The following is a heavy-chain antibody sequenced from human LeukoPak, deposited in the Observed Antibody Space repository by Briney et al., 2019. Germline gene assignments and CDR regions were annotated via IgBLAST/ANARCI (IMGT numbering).Heavy chain of an antibody. CDR3: AKDYKDDFWSGYPDFDY. CDR1: GGSFSGYY. CDR2: INHSGST. D-gene: IGHD3-3*01. J-gene: IGHJ4*02. V-gene: IGHV4-34*01. Sequence: SETLSLTCAVYGGSFSGYYWSWIRQPPGKGLEWIGEINHSGSTNYNPSLKSRVTISVDTSKNQFSLKLSSVTAADTAVYYCAKDYKDDFWSGYPDFDYWGQGTLVTVSS.